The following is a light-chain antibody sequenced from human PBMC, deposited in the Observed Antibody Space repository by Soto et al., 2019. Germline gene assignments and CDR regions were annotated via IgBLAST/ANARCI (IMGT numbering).Light chain of an antibody. CDR2: EVS. J-gene: IGLJ2*01. CDR1: SSDVGGYKY. CDR3: SSFTSKSTLI. Sequence: QSVLTQPASVSGSPGQSITISCTGTSSDVGGYKYVSWYQQLPGKAPKLMIYEVSNRPSGVSDRFSGSKSGNTAYLTISGLQAEDEADYYCSSFTSKSTLIFGGGTKVTVL. V-gene: IGLV2-14*01.